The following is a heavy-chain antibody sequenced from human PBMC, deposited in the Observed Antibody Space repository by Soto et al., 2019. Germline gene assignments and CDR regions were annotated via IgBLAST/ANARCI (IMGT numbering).Heavy chain of an antibody. CDR3: ARDEESGLYYYYYYGMDV. D-gene: IGHD5-12*01. CDR2: ISSSGSTI. CDR1: GFTFSSYE. V-gene: IGHV3-48*03. J-gene: IGHJ6*02. Sequence: GGSLRLSCAASGFTFSSYEMNWVRQAPGKGLEWVSYISSSGSTIYCADSVKGRFTISRDNAKNSLYLQMNSLRAEDTAVYYCARDEESGLYYYYYYGMDVWGQGTTVTVSS.